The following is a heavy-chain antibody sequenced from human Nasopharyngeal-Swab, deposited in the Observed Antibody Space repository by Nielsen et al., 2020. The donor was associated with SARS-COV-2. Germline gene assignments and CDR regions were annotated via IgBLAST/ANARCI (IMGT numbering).Heavy chain of an antibody. J-gene: IGHJ4*02. V-gene: IGHV1-69*13. CDR2: IIPTFGTA. D-gene: IGHD6-13*01. CDR1: GGTFSSYA. CDR3: ASPARGYSSSWYEFDY. Sequence: PVKVSCKASGGTFSSYAISWVRQAPGQGIEWMGGIIPTFGTANYAQKFQGRVTITADESTCTAYLELSSLRSEVTAVYYCASPARGYSSSWYEFDYCGQGTLVTVSS.